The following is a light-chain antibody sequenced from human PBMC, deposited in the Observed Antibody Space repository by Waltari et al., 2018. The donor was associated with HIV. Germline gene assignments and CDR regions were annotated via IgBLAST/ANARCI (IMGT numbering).Light chain of an antibody. CDR3: GTWDDSLNGWEV. V-gene: IGLV1-44*01. CDR2: SNN. CDR1: SSNIGTDA. J-gene: IGLJ2*01. Sequence: QSVLTQPPSASGTPGQTVTIPCSGSSSNIGTDAVTWYQQLPGTAPKLLIYSNNQRPSGVPDRFSGSKSGTSASLAISGLQSEDQADYYCGTWDDSLNGWEVFGGGTKLTVL.